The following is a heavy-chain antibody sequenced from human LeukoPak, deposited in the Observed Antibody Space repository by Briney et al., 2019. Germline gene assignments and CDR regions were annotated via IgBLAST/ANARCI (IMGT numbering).Heavy chain of an antibody. J-gene: IGHJ6*03. D-gene: IGHD4-11*01. Sequence: SETLSLTCTVSGGSITIYYWTWIRQPPGKGLEWIGYIDHTGTTNYNPSLNSRVTISRDTSKNHFSLQLSSVTAADTAVYFCARGRVSSSTWHSTYYYYFYMDVWGKGATVTVSS. V-gene: IGHV4-59*01. CDR1: GGSITIYY. CDR3: ARGRVSSSTWHSTYYYYFYMDV. CDR2: IDHTGTT.